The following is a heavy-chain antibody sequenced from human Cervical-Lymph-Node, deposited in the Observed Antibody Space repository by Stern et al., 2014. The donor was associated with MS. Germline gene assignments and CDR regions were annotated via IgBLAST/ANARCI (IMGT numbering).Heavy chain of an antibody. CDR3: ARDNDDNGMDV. J-gene: IGHJ6*02. CDR2: FIPLFGTT. CDR1: GDTFINFG. V-gene: IGHV1-69*01. D-gene: IGHD1-1*01. Sequence: QLVQSGAEVKKPGSSVKVSCTASGDTFINFGISWVRQAPGQGLEWMGGFIPLFGTTEYVEKFQGRLTINADESATTVYMELSSLRSEDTAVYYCARDNDDNGMDVWGQGTTVTVSS.